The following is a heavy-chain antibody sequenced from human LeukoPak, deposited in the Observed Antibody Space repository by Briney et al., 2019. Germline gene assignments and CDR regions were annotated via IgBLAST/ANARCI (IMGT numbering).Heavy chain of an antibody. D-gene: IGHD2-8*01. V-gene: IGHV1-69*11. CDR1: GGTFSSYA. CDR3: ARDGHNGVWMPTPTSNWFDP. J-gene: IGHJ5*02. Sequence: SVKVSCKASGGTFSSYAISWVRQAPGQGLEWMGRIIPILGTANYAQKFQGRVTITTDESTRPAYMELSSLRSEDTAVYYCARDGHNGVWMPTPTSNWFDPWGQGTLVTVSS. CDR2: IIPILGTA.